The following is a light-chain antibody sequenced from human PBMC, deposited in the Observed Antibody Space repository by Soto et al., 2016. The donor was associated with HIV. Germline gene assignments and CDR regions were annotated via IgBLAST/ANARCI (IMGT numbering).Light chain of an antibody. J-gene: IGKJ4*01. Sequence: DIQMTQSPSSLSASVGDRVTITCRASQDINNYLAWFQQKPGKPLSPFYAASTLQSGVSSKFSGSGSGTDFTLTISSLQPEDLATYFCQQYKNYPLTFGGGPRWRSN. CDR2: AAS. V-gene: IGKV1-16*02. CDR3: QQYKNYPLT. CDR1: QDINNY.